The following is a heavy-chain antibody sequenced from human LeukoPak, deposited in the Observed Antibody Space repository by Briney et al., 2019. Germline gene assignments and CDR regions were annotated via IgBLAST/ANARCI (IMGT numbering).Heavy chain of an antibody. CDR1: GYTFTGYY. CDR2: INPNSGGT. V-gene: IGHV1-2*02. D-gene: IGHD2-2*01. J-gene: IGHJ4*02. Sequence: GASVKVSCKASGYTFTGYYMHWVRQAPGQGLEWMGWINPNSGGTNYAQKFQGRVTMTRDTSISTAYMELSRLRSDDTAVYYCARDYCSSTSCSFYLDYWGQGTLVTVSS. CDR3: ARDYCSSTSCSFYLDY.